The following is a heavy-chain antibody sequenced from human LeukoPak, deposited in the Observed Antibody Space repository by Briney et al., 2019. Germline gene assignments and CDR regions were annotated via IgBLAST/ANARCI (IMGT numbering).Heavy chain of an antibody. Sequence: SQTLSLTCAISGDSVSSNSAAWNWIRQSPSRGLEWLGRTYYRSKWFNNYAISVKSRITIDPDTSKNQFSLQLNSVTPEDTAVYYCARWLHQQADMGVWGQGTTVTVSS. CDR1: GDSVSSNSAA. D-gene: IGHD5-24*01. CDR2: TYYRSKWFN. CDR3: ARWLHQQADMGV. J-gene: IGHJ6*02. V-gene: IGHV6-1*01.